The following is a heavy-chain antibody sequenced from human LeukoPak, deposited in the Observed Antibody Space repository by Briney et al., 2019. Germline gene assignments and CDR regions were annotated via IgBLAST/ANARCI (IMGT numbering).Heavy chain of an antibody. J-gene: IGHJ4*02. CDR1: GYTFTGYG. Sequence: ASVKVSCKASGYTFTGYGISWVRQAPGQGLEWMGWISAYNGNTNYAQKLQGRVTMTTDTSTSTAYMELRSLRSDDTAVYYCARGVALVTHKYFDYWGPGILVTVSS. D-gene: IGHD5-18*01. CDR3: ARGVALVTHKYFDY. V-gene: IGHV1-18*01. CDR2: ISAYNGNT.